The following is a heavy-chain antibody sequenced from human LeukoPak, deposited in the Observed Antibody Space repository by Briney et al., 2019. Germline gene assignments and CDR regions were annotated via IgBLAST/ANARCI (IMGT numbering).Heavy chain of an antibody. CDR2: IYTSGST. Sequence: PSETLSLTCTVSGGSISSYYWSWIRQPAGKGLKWIGRIYTSGSTNYNPSLKSRVTMSVDTSKNQFSLKLSSVTAADTAVYYCVSLTYYDFWSGPLQGRNYYYYMDVWGKGTTVTVSS. CDR3: VSLTYYDFWSGPLQGRNYYYYMDV. D-gene: IGHD3-3*01. J-gene: IGHJ6*03. CDR1: GGSISSYY. V-gene: IGHV4-4*07.